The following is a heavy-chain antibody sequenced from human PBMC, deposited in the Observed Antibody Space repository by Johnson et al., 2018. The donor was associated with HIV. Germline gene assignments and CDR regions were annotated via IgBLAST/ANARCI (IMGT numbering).Heavy chain of an antibody. D-gene: IGHD1-26*01. Sequence: MLLVESGGGLVQPGGSLRLSCVVSGFSVSSNYMSWVRQAPGEGLEWVSVIYSGGTTYYAQSVKGRFTISRDNSKNILYLQMNSLRVEDTAVYFCARELVVGDHSTPLTHAFDVWGQGTVVTVSS. CDR3: ARELVVGDHSTPLTHAFDV. V-gene: IGHV3-66*01. CDR1: GFSVSSNY. CDR2: IYSGGTT. J-gene: IGHJ3*01.